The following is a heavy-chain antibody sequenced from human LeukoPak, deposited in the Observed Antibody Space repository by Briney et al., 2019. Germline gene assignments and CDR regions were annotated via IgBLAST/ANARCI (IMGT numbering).Heavy chain of an antibody. V-gene: IGHV3-48*02. Sequence: GGSLRLSCSASGFTFSTYSMNWIRQSPGKGLEWVSYISPTSSHIYYADSVKGRFTISRDNAKNSLYLQMNSLRDEDTAVYYCAGPDSSVDYWGQGTLVTVSS. J-gene: IGHJ4*02. CDR3: AGPDSSVDY. CDR1: GFTFSTYS. CDR2: ISPTSSHI. D-gene: IGHD3-22*01.